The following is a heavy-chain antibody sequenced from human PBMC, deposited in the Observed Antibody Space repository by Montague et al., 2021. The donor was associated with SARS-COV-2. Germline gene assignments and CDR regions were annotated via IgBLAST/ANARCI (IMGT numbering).Heavy chain of an antibody. CDR3: ARDIRVLLWFGEFDY. CDR2: ISYDGSNQ. CDR1: GFTFSSYA. V-gene: IGHV3-30-3*01. J-gene: IGHJ4*02. Sequence: SLRLSCAASGFTFSSYAMHWVRQAPGKGLEWVAVISYDGSNQYYSDSXXVLFTISRDNSKNTLYLQMNSLRAEDTAVYYCARDIRVLLWFGEFDYWGQGTLVTVSS. D-gene: IGHD3-10*01.